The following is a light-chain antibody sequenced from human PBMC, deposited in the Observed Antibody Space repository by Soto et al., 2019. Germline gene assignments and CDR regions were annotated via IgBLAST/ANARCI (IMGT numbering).Light chain of an antibody. V-gene: IGLV2-14*01. Sequence: QSALTQPASVSGSPGQSITISCTGTSSDLGDYNYVSWYQQHPGKAPKLMIYEVSNRPSGVSNRFSGSKSGNTASLTISGLQAEDEADYYCSSYTSSSTLVVFGGGTKLTVL. CDR3: SSYTSSSTLVV. CDR2: EVS. CDR1: SSDLGDYNY. J-gene: IGLJ2*01.